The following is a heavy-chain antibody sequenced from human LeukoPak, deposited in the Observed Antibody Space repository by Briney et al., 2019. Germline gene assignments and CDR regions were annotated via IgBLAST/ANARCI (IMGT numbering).Heavy chain of an antibody. V-gene: IGHV3-7*01. CDR2: IKQDGSEK. CDR1: GFTFSSYW. J-gene: IGHJ4*02. CDR3: ARVQWELRGVGSYFDY. Sequence: GGSLRLSCAASGFTFSSYWMSWVRQAPGKGLEWVANIKQDGSEKYYVDSVKGRFTMSRDNAKNSLHLEMNSLRAEDTAVYYCARVQWELRGVGSYFDYWGQGALVTVSS. D-gene: IGHD1-26*01.